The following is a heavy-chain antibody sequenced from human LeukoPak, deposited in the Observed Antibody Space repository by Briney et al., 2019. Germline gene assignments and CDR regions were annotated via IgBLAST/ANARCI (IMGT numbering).Heavy chain of an antibody. Sequence: GESLKISCKGSGYTFTNYWIGWVRQMPGKGLEWMGITYPGDSDARYSPSFQGQVTISVDKSISTAYLQWSSLKASDTALYFCARREYSSSSFYFDNWGQGTLVTVSS. CDR2: TYPGDSDA. J-gene: IGHJ4*02. CDR1: GYTFTNYW. D-gene: IGHD6-6*01. V-gene: IGHV5-51*01. CDR3: ARREYSSSSFYFDN.